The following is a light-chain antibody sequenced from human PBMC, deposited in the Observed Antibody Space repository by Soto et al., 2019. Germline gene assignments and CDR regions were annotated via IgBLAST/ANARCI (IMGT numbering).Light chain of an antibody. CDR1: SSNIGSNT. Sequence: QSVLTQPPSASGTPGQRVTISCSGSSSNIGSNTVIWYQQFPGMAPKLLMYSNNQRPSGVPDRFSGSKSGTSASLTISGLQSEDEADYYCAAWEDSLNGVVLGGGTKLTVL. CDR2: SNN. V-gene: IGLV1-44*01. J-gene: IGLJ3*02. CDR3: AAWEDSLNGVV.